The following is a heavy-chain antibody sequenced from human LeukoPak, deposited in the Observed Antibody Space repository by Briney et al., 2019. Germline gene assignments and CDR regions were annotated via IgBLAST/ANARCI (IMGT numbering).Heavy chain of an antibody. J-gene: IGHJ3*02. Sequence: SETLSLTCMVSGCSFSSYYWSWIRQPPGKGLEWIGYIYYSGSTNYNPSLKSRVTMSLDTSKNQFPLKLSSVTAADTAVYYCAREATVAAFDIWGQGTMVTVSS. CDR3: AREATVAAFDI. CDR1: GCSFSSYY. D-gene: IGHD4-17*01. V-gene: IGHV4-59*01. CDR2: IYYSGST.